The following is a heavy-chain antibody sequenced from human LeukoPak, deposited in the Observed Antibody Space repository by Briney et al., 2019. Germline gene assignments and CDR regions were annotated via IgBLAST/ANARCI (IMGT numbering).Heavy chain of an antibody. CDR1: GFSFGSYA. D-gene: IGHD1-26*01. Sequence: GGSLRLSCVASGFSFGSYAMHWVRQAPGQGLEWLGVISYDGSNKYYADSVKGRFTISRDNSKNTVYLQMNGLGAEDTAVYYCVRDLGGRSGHWGQGTLVTVSS. CDR3: VRDLGGRSGH. J-gene: IGHJ4*02. CDR2: ISYDGSNK. V-gene: IGHV3-30*04.